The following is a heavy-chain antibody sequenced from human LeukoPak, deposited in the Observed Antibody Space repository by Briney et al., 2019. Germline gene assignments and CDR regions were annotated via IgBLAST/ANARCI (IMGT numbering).Heavy chain of an antibody. CDR2: INHRGGA. Sequence: SETLSLTCAVSGGSFIGSHWNWIRQSRGKGLEWIAEINHRGGANYNPSLRSRVSIVDTSKNQFSLTLRSVTAADTAVYYCARDPTTVENVPYYFDDWGQGTLVTVSS. J-gene: IGHJ4*02. CDR1: GGSFIGSH. V-gene: IGHV4-34*01. D-gene: IGHD4-23*01. CDR3: ARDPTTVENVPYYFDD.